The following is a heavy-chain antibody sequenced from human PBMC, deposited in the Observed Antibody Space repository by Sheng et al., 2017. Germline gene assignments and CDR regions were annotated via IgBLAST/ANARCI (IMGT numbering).Heavy chain of an antibody. D-gene: IGHD2-2*01. Sequence: QVHLVQSGAEVKRPGSSVKVSCKASGGTFRSYGVNWLRQAPGQGLEWMGGINPLFKTPKYAQRLQGRVTIATDESTTTAYMELTSLKFEDTALYYCARDVAAAAISGAFDIWGQGTPVTVSS. CDR3: ARDVAAAAISGAFDI. V-gene: IGHV1-69*05. CDR2: INPLFKTP. CDR1: GGTFRSYG. J-gene: IGHJ3*02.